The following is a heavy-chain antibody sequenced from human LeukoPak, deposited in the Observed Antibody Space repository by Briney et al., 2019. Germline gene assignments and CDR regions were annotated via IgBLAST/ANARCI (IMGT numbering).Heavy chain of an antibody. Sequence: SETLSLTCTVSGYSISSGYYWGWIRQPPGKGLEWIGSIYHSGSTNYNPSLKSRVTISVDTSKNQFSLKLSSVTAADTAVYYCARGTLIGNDAFDIWGQGTMVTVSS. V-gene: IGHV4-38-2*02. CDR3: ARGTLIGNDAFDI. CDR1: GYSISSGYY. CDR2: IYHSGST. J-gene: IGHJ3*02. D-gene: IGHD2/OR15-2a*01.